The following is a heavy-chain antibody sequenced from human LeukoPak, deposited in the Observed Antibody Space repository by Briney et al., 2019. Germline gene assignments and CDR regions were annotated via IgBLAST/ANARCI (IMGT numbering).Heavy chain of an antibody. CDR3: AKDRGFLGWFARLKPFSYFDY. Sequence: SETLSLTCAVYGGSFSGYYWSWIRQPPGKGLEWIGEINHSGSTNYNPSLKSRVTISIDTSKKQFSLKLSSVTAADTAVYYCAKDRGFLGWFARLKPFSYFDYWGQGTLVTVSS. V-gene: IGHV4-34*01. CDR2: INHSGST. CDR1: GGSFSGYY. D-gene: IGHD3-3*01. J-gene: IGHJ4*02.